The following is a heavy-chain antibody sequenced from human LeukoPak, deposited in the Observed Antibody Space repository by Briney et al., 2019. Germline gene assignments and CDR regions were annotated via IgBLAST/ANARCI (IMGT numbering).Heavy chain of an antibody. CDR2: IYSTGSA. J-gene: IGHJ4*01. Sequence: PSETLSLTCTVSGSSINNNFWTWIRQPPGKGLEWIGHIYSTGSANYSPSLKSRVLISGDTSKNQISLKLTSVTAADTAVYFCARHRDYDTWGHGTLVTVSS. CDR1: GSSINNNF. CDR3: ARHRDYDT. V-gene: IGHV4-59*08. D-gene: IGHD3-16*01.